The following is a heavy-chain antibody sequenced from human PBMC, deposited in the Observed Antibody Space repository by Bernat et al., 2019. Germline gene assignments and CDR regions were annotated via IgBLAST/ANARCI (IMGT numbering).Heavy chain of an antibody. Sequence: EVQLVESGGGLVKPGGSLRLSCAASGFTFSSYSMNWVRQAPVKGLDWVPSISSSSSYIYYADSVKGRFTVSRDKGKNLLYVQMNGLGAEDTAGYYCARASGYAPPHYDYWGQGTLVTVSS. CDR2: ISSSSSYI. V-gene: IGHV3-21*01. J-gene: IGHJ4*02. CDR1: GFTFSSYS. CDR3: ARASGYAPPHYDY. D-gene: IGHD5-12*01.